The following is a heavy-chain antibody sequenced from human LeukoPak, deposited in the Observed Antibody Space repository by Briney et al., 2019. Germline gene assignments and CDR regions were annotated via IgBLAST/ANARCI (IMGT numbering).Heavy chain of an antibody. V-gene: IGHV4-59*08. CDR2: VFYSGGT. CDR1: GGSITGYY. J-gene: IGHJ3*01. D-gene: IGHD6-19*01. Sequence: PSETLSLTSTVSGGSITGYYWSWIRQPPGKGLEWIGYVFYSGGTLYNPSVNSRVSISVDTSKTQFSLKLTSVTAADTATYYCARHITVTYDAFDLWGRGTMVTVSS. CDR3: ARHITVTYDAFDL.